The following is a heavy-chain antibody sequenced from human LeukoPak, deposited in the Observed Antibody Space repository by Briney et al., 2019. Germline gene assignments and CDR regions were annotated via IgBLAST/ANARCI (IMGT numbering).Heavy chain of an antibody. CDR2: IRYDGSNK. D-gene: IGHD6-6*01. CDR1: GFTFSSYG. Sequence: PGGSLRLSCAASGFTFSSYGMHWVRQAPGKGLEWVAFIRYDGSNKYYADSVKGRFTISRDNSKNTLYLQMNSLRAEDTAVYYCATDNEKYSETDYYYYYYMDVWGKGTTVTVSS. J-gene: IGHJ6*03. V-gene: IGHV3-30*02. CDR3: ATDNEKYSETDYYYYYYMDV.